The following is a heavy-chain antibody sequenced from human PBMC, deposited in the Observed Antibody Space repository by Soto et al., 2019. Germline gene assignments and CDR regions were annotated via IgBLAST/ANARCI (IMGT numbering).Heavy chain of an antibody. J-gene: IGHJ4*02. CDR2: ISYDGSNK. CDR3: AKVMRIAAALGY. Sequence: PGGSLRLSCAASGFTFSSYGMHWVRQAPGKGLEWVAVISYDGSNKYYADSVKGRFTISRDNSKNTLYLQMNSLRAEDTAVYYCAKVMRIAAALGYWGQGTLVTVSS. D-gene: IGHD6-13*01. V-gene: IGHV3-30*18. CDR1: GFTFSSYG.